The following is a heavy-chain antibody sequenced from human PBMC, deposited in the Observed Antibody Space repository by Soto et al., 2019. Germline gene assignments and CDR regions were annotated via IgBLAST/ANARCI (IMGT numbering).Heavy chain of an antibody. CDR1: GGSISSGGYY. CDR2: IYYSGST. J-gene: IGHJ4*02. V-gene: IGHV4-31*03. D-gene: IGHD3-9*01. Sequence: PSETLSLTCTVSGGSISSGGYYWSWIRQHPGKGLEWIGYIYYSGSTYYNPSLKSRVTISVDTSKNQFSLKLSSVTAADTAVYYCARVAFRYFDWSKTSYFYYWGQGSLVPVSS. CDR3: ARVAFRYFDWSKTSYFYY.